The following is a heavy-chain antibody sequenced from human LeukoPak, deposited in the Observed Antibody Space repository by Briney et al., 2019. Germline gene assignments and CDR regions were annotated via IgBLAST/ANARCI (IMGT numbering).Heavy chain of an antibody. CDR1: GGSLNGHY. J-gene: IGHJ5*02. CDR3: AKNGQSGFSLDP. CDR2: GNESGGT. V-gene: IGHV4-34*01. D-gene: IGHD2-8*01. Sequence: TSETLSLTCAVYGGSLNGHYWSWIRQPPGKGLEWIGEGNESGGTKFNPSLKSRATISADTSKNQFSLKLSSVTAADTAVYYCAKNGQSGFSLDPWGQGTLVTVSS.